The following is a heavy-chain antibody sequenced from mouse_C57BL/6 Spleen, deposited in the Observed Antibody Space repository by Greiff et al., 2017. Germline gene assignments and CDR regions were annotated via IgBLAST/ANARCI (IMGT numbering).Heavy chain of an antibody. Sequence: EVKLQESGGGLVKPGGSLKLSCAASGFTFSDYGMHWVRQAPETGLEWVAYISSGSSTIYYADTVKGRFTISRDNAKNTLFLQMTSLMSEDTAMYYCAKNYDYDGYWYFDVWGTGTTVTVSS. CDR2: ISSGSSTI. CDR3: AKNYDYDGYWYFDV. J-gene: IGHJ1*03. D-gene: IGHD2-4*01. V-gene: IGHV5-17*01. CDR1: GFTFSDYG.